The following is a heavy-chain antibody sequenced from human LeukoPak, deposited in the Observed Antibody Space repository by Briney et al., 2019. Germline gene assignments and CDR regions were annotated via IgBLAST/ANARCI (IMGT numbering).Heavy chain of an antibody. CDR1: GGSFSGYY. CDR3: ARRVTTNYYYGMDV. J-gene: IGHJ6*02. V-gene: IGHV4-34*01. Sequence: SETLSLTCAVYGGSFSGYYWSWIRQPPGKGLEWIGEINHSGSTNYNPSLKSRVTIPVDTSKNQFPLKLSSVTAADTAVYYCARRVTTNYYYGMDVWGQGTTVTVSS. CDR2: INHSGST. D-gene: IGHD4-4*01.